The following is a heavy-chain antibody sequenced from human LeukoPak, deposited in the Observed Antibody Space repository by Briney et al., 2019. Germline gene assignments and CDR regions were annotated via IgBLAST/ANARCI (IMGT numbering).Heavy chain of an antibody. CDR2: ISAYNGNT. CDR1: GYTFTSYG. CDR3: ARASSGYLDAFDI. Sequence: ASVKVSCKASGYTFTSYGISWVRQAPGQGLEWMGWISAYNGNTNYAQKFQGRVTMTRDTSTSTVYMELSSLRSEDTAVYYCARASSGYLDAFDIWGQGTMVTVSS. D-gene: IGHD3-22*01. J-gene: IGHJ3*02. V-gene: IGHV1-18*01.